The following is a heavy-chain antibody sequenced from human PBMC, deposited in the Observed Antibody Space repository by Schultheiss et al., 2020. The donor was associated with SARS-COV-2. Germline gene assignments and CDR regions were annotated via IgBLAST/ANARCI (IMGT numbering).Heavy chain of an antibody. D-gene: IGHD3-9*01. V-gene: IGHV1-69*05. CDR3: AKGPYYDILTGYSTNYYYYGMDV. CDR1: GGTFSSYA. CDR2: IIPIFGTA. J-gene: IGHJ6*02. Sequence: SVKVSCKASGGTFSSYAISWVRQAPGQGLEWMGGIIPIFGTANYAQKFQGRITVTRDTSASTAYMELSSLRSEDTAVYYCAKGPYYDILTGYSTNYYYYGMDVWGQGTTVTVSS.